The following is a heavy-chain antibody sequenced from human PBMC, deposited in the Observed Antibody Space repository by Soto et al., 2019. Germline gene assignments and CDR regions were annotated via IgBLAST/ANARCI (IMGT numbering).Heavy chain of an antibody. CDR1: GYTFTGYY. CDR3: ARGIAAKIMWDAFDI. D-gene: IGHD6-6*01. V-gene: IGHV1-2*04. CDR2: INPNSGGT. J-gene: IGHJ3*02. Sequence: ASVKVSCKASGYTFTGYYMHWVRQAPGQGLEWMGWINPNSGGTNYAQKFQGWVTMTRDTSISTAYMELSRLRSDDTAVYYCARGIAAKIMWDAFDIWGQGTMVTVSS.